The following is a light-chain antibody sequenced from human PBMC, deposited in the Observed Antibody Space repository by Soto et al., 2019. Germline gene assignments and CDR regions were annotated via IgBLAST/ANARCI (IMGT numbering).Light chain of an antibody. CDR1: SSDVGGYNY. CDR3: LSYDGTPSGV. V-gene: IGLV2-14*01. Sequence: QSVLTQPASVSGSPGQSITISCTGTSSDVGGYNYVSWYQQHPGKAPKLMIYGVINRPSGVSTRFSGSKSGNTASLTISGLQAEDEAHYYCLSYDGTPSGVFGTGTKVTVL. J-gene: IGLJ1*01. CDR2: GVI.